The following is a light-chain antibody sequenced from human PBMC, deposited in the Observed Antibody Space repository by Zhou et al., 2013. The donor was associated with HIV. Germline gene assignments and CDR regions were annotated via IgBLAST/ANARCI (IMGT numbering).Light chain of an antibody. CDR1: HDVKTH. CDR3: HQYYTLPLT. V-gene: IGKV1-8*01. Sequence: ATRMTQSPVSVSASAGDRVTITCRASHDVKTHVAWYQQKPGKAPRLLISSASSLQPEVPSRFRGSGSGTNFTFFISCLQSEDFALYFCHQYYTLPLTFGGRDHGGGQ. CDR2: SAS. J-gene: IGKJ4*01.